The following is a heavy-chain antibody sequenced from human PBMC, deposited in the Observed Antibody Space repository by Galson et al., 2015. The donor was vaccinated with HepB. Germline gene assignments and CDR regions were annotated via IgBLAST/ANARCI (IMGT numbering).Heavy chain of an antibody. CDR1: GFTFNTYA. CDR3: AGGWDLYYLDY. D-gene: IGHD6-19*01. Sequence: SLRLSCAASGFTFNTYAMTWVRQAPGKGLEWVSSAGSSGRHTYYADSVKGRFTISRDNSKNTLYLQMNSLRAEDTAIYYCAGGWDLYYLDYWGQGTLVTVSS. V-gene: IGHV3-23*01. J-gene: IGHJ4*02. CDR2: AGSSGRHT.